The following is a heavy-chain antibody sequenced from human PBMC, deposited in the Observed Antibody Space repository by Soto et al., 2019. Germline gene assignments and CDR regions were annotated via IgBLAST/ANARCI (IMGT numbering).Heavy chain of an antibody. CDR1: GYTFTDYF. J-gene: IGHJ3*02. CDR2: INPYSGGA. V-gene: IGHV1-2*02. CDR3: ARLMHYSHYGGYSHSAFDM. Sequence: GASERVACKASGYTFTDYFIHWVRQAPGQGLEWIGWINPYSGGADLSQKFQGRVTMTRDTSISTAYMEVSSLRSDDTAVFYCARLMHYSHYGGYSHSAFDMSGQGTLVTVSS. D-gene: IGHD2-21*01.